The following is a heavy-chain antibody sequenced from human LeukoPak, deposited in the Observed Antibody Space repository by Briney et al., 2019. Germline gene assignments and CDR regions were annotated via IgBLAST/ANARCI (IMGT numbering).Heavy chain of an antibody. J-gene: IGHJ3*02. D-gene: IGHD3-22*01. CDR1: GFTFRRYW. V-gene: IGHV3-7*01. CDR2: IKEDGSEK. Sequence: PGGSLRLSCAASGFTFRRYWMTWVRQAPGKGLEWVANIKEDGSEKNYVDSMKGRFTISRDNAKNSLYLQMNTLRAEDTAVYYCARYYYNDNGYSEDAFDIWGQGTMVTVSS. CDR3: ARYYYNDNGYSEDAFDI.